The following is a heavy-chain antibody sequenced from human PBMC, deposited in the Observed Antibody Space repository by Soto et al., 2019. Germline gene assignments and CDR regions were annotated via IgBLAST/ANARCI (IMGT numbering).Heavy chain of an antibody. D-gene: IGHD2-2*01. CDR1: GLPFRTAW. Sequence: EVQLVESGGGLVKPGGSLRLPFAAPGLPFRTAWMSWVPQAPGKGLEWVGRFKSKTDGGTTDYAAPVKGRFTISRDDSKNTLYLQMNSLKTEDTAVYYCTTVRGVVVPAARVPHFVYWGQGTLVTVSS. J-gene: IGHJ4*02. CDR3: TTVRGVVVPAARVPHFVY. CDR2: FKSKTDGGTT. V-gene: IGHV3-15*01.